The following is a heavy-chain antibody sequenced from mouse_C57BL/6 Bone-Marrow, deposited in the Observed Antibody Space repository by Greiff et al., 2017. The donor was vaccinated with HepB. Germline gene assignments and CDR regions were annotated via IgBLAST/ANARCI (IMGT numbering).Heavy chain of an antibody. V-gene: IGHV2-2*01. Sequence: VQLQQSGPGLVQPSQSLPITCTVSGFSLTSYGVHWVRQSPGKGLEWLGVIWSGGSTDYNAAFISRLSISKDNSKSQVFFKMNSLQADDTAIYYCARKNYYGHWYFDVWGTGTTVTVSS. CDR3: ARKNYYGHWYFDV. CDR1: GFSLTSYG. D-gene: IGHD1-1*01. J-gene: IGHJ1*03. CDR2: IWSGGST.